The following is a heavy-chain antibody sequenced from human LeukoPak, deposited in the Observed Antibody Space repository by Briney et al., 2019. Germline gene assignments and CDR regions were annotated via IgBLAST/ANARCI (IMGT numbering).Heavy chain of an antibody. D-gene: IGHD3-10*01. CDR2: IKQDGSEK. V-gene: IGHV3-7*01. J-gene: IGHJ4*02. CDR1: GFTFSSYW. CDR3: ATDGIRYGSGTYYPN. Sequence: GGSLRLSCAASGFTFSSYWMSWVRQAPGKGLEWVANIKQDGSEKYYVDSVKGRFTISRDNAKNSLYLQMNSLRPEDTAIYYCATDGIRYGSGTYYPNWGQGTLVTVSS.